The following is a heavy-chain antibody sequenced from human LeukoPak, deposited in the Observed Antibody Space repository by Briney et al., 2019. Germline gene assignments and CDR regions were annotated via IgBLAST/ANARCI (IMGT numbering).Heavy chain of an antibody. V-gene: IGHV4-39*07. CDR3: ASRARYTYYYDSRGLEKDY. CDR2: IYYSGST. D-gene: IGHD3-22*01. J-gene: IGHJ4*02. CDR1: GGSISSSSYY. Sequence: SETLSLTCTVSGGSISSSSYYWGWIRQPPGKGLEWIGSIYYSGSTYYNPSLKSRVTISVDTSKNQFSLKLSSVTAADTAVYYCASRARYTYYYDSRGLEKDYWGQGTLVTVSS.